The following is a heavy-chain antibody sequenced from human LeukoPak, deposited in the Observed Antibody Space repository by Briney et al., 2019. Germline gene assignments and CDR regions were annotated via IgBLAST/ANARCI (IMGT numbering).Heavy chain of an antibody. V-gene: IGHV4-4*07. CDR3: AREYIRVVDSPYYFDY. J-gene: IGHJ4*02. CDR1: GGSISSYY. D-gene: IGHD1-14*01. Sequence: PSETLSLTCTVSGGSISSYYWSWIRQPAGKGLEWIGRIYTSGSTNYNPSLKSRVTMSVDTSKNQFSLKLSSVTAADTAVYYCAREYIRVVDSPYYFDYWGQGTLVTVSS. CDR2: IYTSGST.